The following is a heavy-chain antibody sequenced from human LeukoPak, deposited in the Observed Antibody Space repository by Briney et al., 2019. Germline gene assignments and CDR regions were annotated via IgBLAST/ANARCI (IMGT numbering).Heavy chain of an antibody. J-gene: IGHJ4*02. V-gene: IGHV3-33*01. CDR2: IYYDGSRR. CDR3: ARDRGGRAVVTATYFDS. CDR1: GFTFSSYG. D-gene: IGHD2-21*02. Sequence: PGGSLRLPCAASGFTFSSYGMHWVRQAPGKGLEWVAVIYYDGSRRLYADSVKGRFTISRDDSKNTLFLEMNSLSAEDTAVYYCARDRGGRAVVTATYFDSWGQGTLATVSS.